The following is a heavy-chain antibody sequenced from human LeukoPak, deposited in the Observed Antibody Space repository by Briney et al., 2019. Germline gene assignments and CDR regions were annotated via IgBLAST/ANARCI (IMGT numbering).Heavy chain of an antibody. Sequence: GGSLRLSCAASGFMFTDHALSWVRQAPGKGLEWVSSISGSGTTTYYAESVRGRFTISRDNSKNTVYLQMNSLRAEDTAVYYCARDPGPPTVTTSHWYFDLWGRGTLVTVSS. D-gene: IGHD4-17*01. V-gene: IGHV3-23*01. CDR1: GFMFTDHA. CDR3: ARDPGPPTVTTSHWYFDL. J-gene: IGHJ2*01. CDR2: ISGSGTTT.